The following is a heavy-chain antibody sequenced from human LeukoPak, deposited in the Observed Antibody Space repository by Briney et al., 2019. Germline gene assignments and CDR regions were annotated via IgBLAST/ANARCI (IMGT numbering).Heavy chain of an antibody. J-gene: IGHJ6*03. V-gene: IGHV1-69*05. D-gene: IGHD6-13*01. CDR1: GGTFSSYA. CDR2: IIPIFGTA. CDR3: ARGIAAPGDYYYYYMDV. Sequence: ASVKVSCKASGGTFSSYAISWVRQAPGQGLEWMGGIIPIFGTANYAQKFQGRVTITTDESTSTAYMELSSLRSEDTAVYYCARGIAAPGDYYYYYMDVWGKGTTVTVSS.